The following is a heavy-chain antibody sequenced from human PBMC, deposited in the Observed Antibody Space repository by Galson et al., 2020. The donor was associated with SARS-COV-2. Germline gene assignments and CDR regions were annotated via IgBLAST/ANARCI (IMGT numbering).Heavy chain of an antibody. V-gene: IGHV3-30*04. CDR1: GFTFSSYA. Sequence: GESLKISCAASGFTFSSYAMHWVRQAPGKGLEWVAVISYDGSNKYYADSVKGRFTISGDNAKNSLYLQMNSLRAEDTAVYYCARDITGIYDYMDVWGKGTTVTVSS. D-gene: IGHD1-20*01. CDR2: ISYDGSNK. CDR3: ARDITGIYDYMDV. J-gene: IGHJ6*03.